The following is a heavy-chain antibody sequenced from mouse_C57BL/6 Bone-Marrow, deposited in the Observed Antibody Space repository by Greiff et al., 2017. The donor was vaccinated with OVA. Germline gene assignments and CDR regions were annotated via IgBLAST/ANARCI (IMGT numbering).Heavy chain of an antibody. CDR1: GYTFTSYW. V-gene: IGHV1-74*01. D-gene: IGHD2-3*01. CDR2: IHPSDSDT. J-gene: IGHJ3*01. Sequence: QVQLQQPGAELVKPGASVKVSRKASGYTFTSYWMHWVKQRPGQGLEWIGRIHPSDSDTNYNQKFKGKATLTVDKSSSTAYMQLSSLTSEDSAVYYCAISPSVMVTAWFAYWGQGTLVTVSA. CDR3: AISPSVMVTAWFAY.